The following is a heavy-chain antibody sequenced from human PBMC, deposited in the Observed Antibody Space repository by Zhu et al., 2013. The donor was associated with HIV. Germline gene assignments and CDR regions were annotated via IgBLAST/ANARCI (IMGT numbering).Heavy chain of an antibody. CDR1: GYIFTTYG. CDR2: VNPNNGGT. CDR3: ARGDGNQFYNNYMDV. Sequence: QLVQSGVEVKKPGASVKVSCKASGYIFTTYGISWVRQAPGQGLEWVGCVNPNNGGTSYALKFQGRVIMTWDTSINTAHIELRSLIFDDTAVYFCARGDGNQFYNNYMDVWGRGTTVAVSS. J-gene: IGHJ6*03. V-gene: IGHV1-18*01.